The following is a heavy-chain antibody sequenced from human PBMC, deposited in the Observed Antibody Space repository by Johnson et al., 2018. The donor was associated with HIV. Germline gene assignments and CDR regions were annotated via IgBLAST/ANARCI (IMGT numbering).Heavy chain of an antibody. CDR1: GFTFSSYA. CDR2: ISSNGGST. Sequence: VQLVESGGGLVQPGGSLRLSCAASGFTFSSYAMHWVRQAPGKGLEYVSAISSNGGSTYYANSVKGRFTISRDNSKNTMYLQMSSLRAEDTAVYYCARAYSYGAFDIWGQGTMVTVSS. D-gene: IGHD5-18*01. CDR3: ARAYSYGAFDI. J-gene: IGHJ3*02. V-gene: IGHV3-64*01.